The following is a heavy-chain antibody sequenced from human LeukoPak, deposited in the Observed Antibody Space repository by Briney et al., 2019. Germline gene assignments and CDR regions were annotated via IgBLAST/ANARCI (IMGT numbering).Heavy chain of an antibody. CDR3: ARIMVDDYGDNGLS. V-gene: IGHV1-69*05. Sequence: RASVKVSCKASGGTFSSYAISWVRQAPGQGLEWMGGIIPNFGTANYAQKFQGRVTITTDESTSTAYMELSSLRSEDTAVYYCARIMVDDYGDNGLSWGQGTLVTVSS. CDR2: IIPNFGTA. J-gene: IGHJ5*02. CDR1: GGTFSSYA. D-gene: IGHD4-17*01.